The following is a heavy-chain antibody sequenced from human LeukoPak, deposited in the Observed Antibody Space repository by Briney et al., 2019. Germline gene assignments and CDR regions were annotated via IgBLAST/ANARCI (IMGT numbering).Heavy chain of an antibody. V-gene: IGHV3-64D*06. CDR1: GFTFSSYA. D-gene: IGHD4-23*01. Sequence: GGSLRLSCAASGFTFSSYAMHWVRQAPGKGLEYVSAITGNGGSTYYADSVKGRFIISRDNSENTLYLQMSSLRAEDTAVYYCVKIRYGGNSGSDYWGQGTLVTVSS. J-gene: IGHJ4*02. CDR2: ITGNGGST. CDR3: VKIRYGGNSGSDY.